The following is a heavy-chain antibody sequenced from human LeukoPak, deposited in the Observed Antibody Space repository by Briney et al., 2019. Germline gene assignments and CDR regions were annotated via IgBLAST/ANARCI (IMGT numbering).Heavy chain of an antibody. J-gene: IGHJ4*02. CDR1: GYTFTNYA. V-gene: IGHV7-4-1*02. D-gene: IGHD3-16*02. Sequence: ASVKVSCKASGYTFTNYAMNWVRQAPGQGLEWMGWIHPSTGNPTYAQGFTGRFVFSLDTSVSTTYLQISSLKAEDTAVYYCARAFQSLGGLSLPDYWGQGTLVTVSS. CDR3: ARAFQSLGGLSLPDY. CDR2: IHPSTGNP.